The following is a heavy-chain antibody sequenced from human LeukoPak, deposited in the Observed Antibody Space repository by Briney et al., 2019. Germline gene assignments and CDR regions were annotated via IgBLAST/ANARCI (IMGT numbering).Heavy chain of an antibody. Sequence: PSGTLSLTCTVSGGSISSYYWSWVRQPPGKGLEWIGYIYYSGSTNYNPSLKSRVTISVDTSKNQFSLKLSSVTAADTAVYYCARDCERIDFWSGYTFDYWGQGTLVTVSS. CDR3: ARDCERIDFWSGYTFDY. V-gene: IGHV4-59*01. D-gene: IGHD3-3*01. CDR1: GGSISSYY. J-gene: IGHJ4*02. CDR2: IYYSGST.